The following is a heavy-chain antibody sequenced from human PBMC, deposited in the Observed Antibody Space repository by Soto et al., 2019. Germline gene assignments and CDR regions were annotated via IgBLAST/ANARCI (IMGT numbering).Heavy chain of an antibody. D-gene: IGHD4-17*01. CDR2: IFYRGNT. Sequence: SETLSLTCTVSGGSISGYYWSWIRQPPGKGLEWIGYIFYRGNTLYSPSLQSRVTISVDTSKNQFSLKLSSVTAADTAVYYCARDSWNDYGGYASWYFDLWGRGTLVTVSS. CDR1: GGSISGYY. V-gene: IGHV4-59*01. J-gene: IGHJ2*01. CDR3: ARDSWNDYGGYASWYFDL.